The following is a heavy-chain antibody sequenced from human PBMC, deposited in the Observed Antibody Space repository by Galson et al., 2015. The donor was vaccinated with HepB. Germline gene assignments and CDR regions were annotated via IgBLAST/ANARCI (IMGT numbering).Heavy chain of an antibody. Sequence: ETLSLTCTVSGGSISSYYWSWIRQPPGKGLEWIGYIYYSGSTNYNPSLKSRVTMSVDTSKNQFSLKLSSVTAADTAVYYCARVGFGDSSGYAAFDYWGQGTLVTVSS. V-gene: IGHV4-59*08. CDR3: ARVGFGDSSGYAAFDY. CDR1: GGSISSYY. D-gene: IGHD3-22*01. CDR2: IYYSGST. J-gene: IGHJ4*02.